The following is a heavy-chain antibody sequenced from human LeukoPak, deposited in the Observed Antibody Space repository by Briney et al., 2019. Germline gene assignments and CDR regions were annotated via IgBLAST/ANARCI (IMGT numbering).Heavy chain of an antibody. CDR2: VSSSGSSI. D-gene: IGHD6-25*01. CDR3: ARWSAFDY. Sequence: GGSLRLSCVASGFTFRSYEMNWVRQAPGKGLEWISYVSSSGSSIYYADSVKGRFTISRDNAKNSLYLQMNSLRAEDTAVYYCARWSAFDYWGQGTLVTVSS. J-gene: IGHJ4*01. CDR1: GFTFRSYE. V-gene: IGHV3-48*03.